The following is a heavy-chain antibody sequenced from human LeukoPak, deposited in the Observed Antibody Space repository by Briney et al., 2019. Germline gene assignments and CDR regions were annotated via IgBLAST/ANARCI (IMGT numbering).Heavy chain of an antibody. D-gene: IGHD2-2*02. V-gene: IGHV4-30-4*08. CDR1: GGSISSGDYY. J-gene: IGHJ6*03. CDR3: ARSFGTTCYNCYYYYYYMDV. CDR2: IYYSGNT. Sequence: PSQTLSLTCTVSGGSISSGDYYWSWIRQPPGKGLEWIRYIYYSGNTYYNPSLNSRVTISVDTSNNQFSLKLSSVTAADTAVYYCARSFGTTCYNCYYYYYYMDVWGKGTTVTVSS.